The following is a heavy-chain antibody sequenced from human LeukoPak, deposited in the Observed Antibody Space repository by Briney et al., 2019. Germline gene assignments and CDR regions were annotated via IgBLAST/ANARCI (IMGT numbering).Heavy chain of an antibody. CDR1: GGSVSGYY. J-gene: IGHJ4*02. V-gene: IGHV4-59*02. CDR2: IHYSGST. CDR3: ARYYCTSTTCYHFDY. Sequence: SETLSLTCSVSGGSVSGYYWSWIRQPPGKGLEWIGYIHYSGSTTYNPSLKSRVTISVDTSKNQFSLKLSSVTAADTAVYYCARYYCTSTTCYHFDYWGQGTLVTVSS. D-gene: IGHD2-2*01.